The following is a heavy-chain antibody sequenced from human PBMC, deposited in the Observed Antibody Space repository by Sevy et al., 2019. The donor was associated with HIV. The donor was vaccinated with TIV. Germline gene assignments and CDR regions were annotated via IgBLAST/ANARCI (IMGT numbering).Heavy chain of an antibody. V-gene: IGHV3-23*01. CDR1: GFTFSSYA. J-gene: IGHJ4*02. Sequence: GGSMRLSCAASGFTFSSYAMSWVRQAPGKGLEWVSSIGNSGSHTYYADSVKGRFTISRDNSKNTLYLQVNSLRAEDTAVYYCAKGESVQLWLLLDYWGQGTLVTVSS. D-gene: IGHD5-18*01. CDR2: IGNSGSHT. CDR3: AKGESVQLWLLLDY.